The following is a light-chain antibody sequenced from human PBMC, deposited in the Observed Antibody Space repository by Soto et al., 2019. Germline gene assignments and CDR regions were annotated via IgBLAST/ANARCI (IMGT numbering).Light chain of an antibody. V-gene: IGKV1-5*01. CDR3: QQYNSCPLT. Sequence: DIQMTQSPSTLSASVGDRVTITCRASQSISFWLAWYQQKPVSAPNLLIYDASTIAGGVPSRFSGSGSGTEFTLTISNLQPDDFASYYCQQYNSCPLTFGGGPRVEIK. CDR1: QSISFW. CDR2: DAS. J-gene: IGKJ4*01.